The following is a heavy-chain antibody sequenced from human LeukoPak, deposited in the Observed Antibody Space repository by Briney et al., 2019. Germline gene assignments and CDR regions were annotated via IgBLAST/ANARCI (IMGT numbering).Heavy chain of an antibody. V-gene: IGHV1-2*02. D-gene: IGHD2-2*01. CDR3: ARERYCSSTSCSGGMDV. CDR1: GYTFTGYY. CDR2: INPNSGGT. Sequence: ASVKVSCKASGYTFTGYYIHWVRQAPGQGLEWMGWINPNSGGTNYAQKFQGRVTMTRDTSISTAYMELSRLRSDDTAGYYCARERYCSSTSCSGGMDVWGQGTTVTVSS. J-gene: IGHJ6*02.